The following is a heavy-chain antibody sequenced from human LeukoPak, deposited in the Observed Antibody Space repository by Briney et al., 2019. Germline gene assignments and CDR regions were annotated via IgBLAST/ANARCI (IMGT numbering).Heavy chain of an antibody. V-gene: IGHV3-30*04. J-gene: IGHJ5*02. CDR1: GFTFSSYV. Sequence: GRSLRLSCAASGFTFSSYVMHWVRQAPGKGLEWVAIISYDGSNEYYADSVKGRFTISRDNSKNTLYLQMNSLRAEDTAVYYCAKGFYDFWSGYGRGFDPWGQGTLVTVSS. CDR2: ISYDGSNE. D-gene: IGHD3-3*01. CDR3: AKGFYDFWSGYGRGFDP.